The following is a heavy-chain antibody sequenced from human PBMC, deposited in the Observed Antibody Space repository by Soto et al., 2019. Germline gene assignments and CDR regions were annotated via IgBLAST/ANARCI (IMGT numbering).Heavy chain of an antibody. V-gene: IGHV3-30*04. J-gene: IGHJ4*02. Sequence: QVELVESGGGVVQSGGSLRLSCAAPGFSFSVYALHWIRQAPGEGLEWVAVISPTGNNQYYADSVKGRFTISRATSKSTLSLQMTSLRPEDTAVYYCASRAAFYYDTSRYWGQRTLVTVSS. D-gene: IGHD3-22*01. CDR1: GFSFSVYA. CDR3: ASRAAFYYDTSRY. CDR2: ISPTGNNQ.